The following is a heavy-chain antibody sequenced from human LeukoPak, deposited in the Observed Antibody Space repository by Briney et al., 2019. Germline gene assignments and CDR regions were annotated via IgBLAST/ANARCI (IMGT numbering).Heavy chain of an antibody. CDR1: VSSFSIYG. J-gene: IGHJ4*02. Sequence: ASETVSCKGSVSSFSIYGISWVWRGPRQGLEWMGGISAYNGNTNYAQKLQGRVTMTTETSTSTAYMELRSLRSDDTAVYYCARANGSGSYWGLYYFDYWGQGTLVTVSS. V-gene: IGHV1-18*01. CDR2: ISAYNGNT. D-gene: IGHD3-10*01. CDR3: ARANGSGSYWGLYYFDY.